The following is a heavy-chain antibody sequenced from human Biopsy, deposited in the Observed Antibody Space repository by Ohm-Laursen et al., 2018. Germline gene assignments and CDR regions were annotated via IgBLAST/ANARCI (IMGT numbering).Heavy chain of an antibody. D-gene: IGHD5/OR15-5a*01. CDR2: INPHTGVT. CDR3: ARPSGGVSTIGFDP. Sequence: SSVKVSCKASGYDFLDFRIHWVRQVPGQGLEWIGHINPHTGVTKYAQKFLDRITMTGDTSISTAYMDLSRLTSADTGIYYCARPSGGVSTIGFDPWGQGTLVIVSS. CDR1: GYDFLDFR. J-gene: IGHJ5*02. V-gene: IGHV1-2*05.